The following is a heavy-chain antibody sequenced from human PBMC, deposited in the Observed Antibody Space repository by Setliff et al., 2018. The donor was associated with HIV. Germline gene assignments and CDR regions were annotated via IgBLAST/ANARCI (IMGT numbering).Heavy chain of an antibody. CDR3: ATDLGTRYDTPVY. CDR1: GFTFSNAW. Sequence: PGGSLRLSCAASGFTFSNAWMSWVRQAPGKGLEWVGRIQSKTDGGATDYAAPVKGRFTISRDDSQNTLFLQMNSLILEDTAVYYCATDLGTRYDTPVYWGQGTLVTVSS. D-gene: IGHD5-12*01. CDR2: IQSKTDGGAT. V-gene: IGHV3-15*01. J-gene: IGHJ4*02.